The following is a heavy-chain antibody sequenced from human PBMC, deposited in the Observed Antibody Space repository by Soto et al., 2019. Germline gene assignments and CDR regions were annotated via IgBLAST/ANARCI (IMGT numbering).Heavy chain of an antibody. D-gene: IGHD1-1*01. CDR3: ARGRYGDY. CDR2: ISAHNVNT. CDR1: GYIFTTYG. Sequence: QVHLVQSGAEVKKPGASVKVSCKGSGYIFTTYGITWVRQAPGQGLEWMGWISAHNVNTNYAQKLQGRVTVTRDTSTSTAYMELRNLRSDDTAVYYCARGRYGDYWGQGALVTVSS. J-gene: IGHJ4*02. V-gene: IGHV1-18*01.